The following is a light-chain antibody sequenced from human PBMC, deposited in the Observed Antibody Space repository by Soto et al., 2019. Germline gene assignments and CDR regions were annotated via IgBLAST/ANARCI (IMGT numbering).Light chain of an antibody. CDR1: QSVSNW. CDR3: QQYSKEST. V-gene: IGKV1-5*03. J-gene: IGKJ2*01. CDR2: KAS. Sequence: DVEMTQSPSTLPTSIGDRVTINCRASQSVSNWLAWYQQKPGKAPKLLIYKASRLESGVPSRFSASGSGTDFTLTINNLQSDDLATYFCQQYSKESTFGQGTKLEIK.